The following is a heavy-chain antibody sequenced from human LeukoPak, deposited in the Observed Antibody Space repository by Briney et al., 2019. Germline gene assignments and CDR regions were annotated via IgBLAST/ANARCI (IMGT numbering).Heavy chain of an antibody. CDR2: IYPGDSDT. D-gene: IGHD5-12*01. V-gene: IGHV5-51*01. Sequence: GASLKISFKGSGYSFTSYWIGWVRPMPGKGLEWMGIIYPGDSDTRYSPSFQGQVTISADKSISTAYLQWSSLKASDTAMYYCASGGLVDQFLSDYWGQGTLVTVSS. CDR3: ASGGLVDQFLSDY. CDR1: GYSFTSYW. J-gene: IGHJ4*02.